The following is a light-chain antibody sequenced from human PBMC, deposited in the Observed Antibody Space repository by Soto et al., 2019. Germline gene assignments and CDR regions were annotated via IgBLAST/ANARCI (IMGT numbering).Light chain of an antibody. J-gene: IGKJ4*01. CDR2: VES. CDR3: QQYNNWLPLT. Sequence: EIVMTQSPATLSVSPGERATLSCRASQSVISYLAWYQQKPGHAPRLLIYVESTRATGIPARFSGSGSGTEFTLTISSLQSEDFAVYYCQQYNNWLPLTFGGGTKVEIK. CDR1: QSVISY. V-gene: IGKV3-15*01.